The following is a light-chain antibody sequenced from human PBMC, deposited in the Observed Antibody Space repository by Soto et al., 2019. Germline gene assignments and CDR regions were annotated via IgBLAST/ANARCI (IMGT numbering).Light chain of an antibody. V-gene: IGLV2-14*01. CDR2: EVS. CDR1: SSGVGGYNY. Sequence: QSVLTQPASVYGSPGQSITISCTGPSSGVGGYNYVSWYQQYPGKAPKLMIYEVSNRPSGVSNRFSGSKSGNTASLTISGLQAEDEADYYCSSYTSNTVVFGGGTKLTVL. J-gene: IGLJ2*01. CDR3: SSYTSNTVV.